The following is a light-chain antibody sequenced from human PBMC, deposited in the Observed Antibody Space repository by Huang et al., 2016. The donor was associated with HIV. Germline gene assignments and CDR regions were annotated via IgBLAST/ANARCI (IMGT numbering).Light chain of an antibody. CDR1: QSVGTS. CDR3: QQYSNWPRRT. Sequence: EIVVTQSPATLSLSPGERATLSCRSSQSVGTSLAWYQQKPGQAPRLLSYTASSRMPGVPVRFSGSGSGTECTLTISSLQSEDFAVYFCQQYSNWPRRTFGQGTKV. J-gene: IGKJ1*01. V-gene: IGKV3-15*01. CDR2: TAS.